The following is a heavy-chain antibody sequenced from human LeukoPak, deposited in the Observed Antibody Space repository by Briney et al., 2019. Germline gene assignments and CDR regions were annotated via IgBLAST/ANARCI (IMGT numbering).Heavy chain of an antibody. CDR3: AGDGASFSTISCRFHHYYYMDV. Sequence: GGSLRLSCAASGFTLSTYAVSWVRQAPGKGLEWVSDTSYSGDNIYYADSVKGRFTVSRENCKNTLFLQINSLRAEDTAVYLCAGDGASFSTISCRFHHYYYMDVWGKGTTVTVSS. D-gene: IGHD2-2*01. J-gene: IGHJ6*03. V-gene: IGHV3-23*01. CDR2: TSYSGDNI. CDR1: GFTLSTYA.